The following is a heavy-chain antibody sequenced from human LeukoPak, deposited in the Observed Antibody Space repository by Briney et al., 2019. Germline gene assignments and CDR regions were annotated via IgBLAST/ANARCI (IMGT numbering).Heavy chain of an antibody. D-gene: IGHD6-19*01. Sequence: GGSLRLSCAASEFVFGDFYMSWVRQAPGKGLEWISYISSGGDTIYYADSVKGRLTISRDNAKNSLYLQMNSLRAEDTAVYYCAKRRDLIAVAGTWFDYWGQGTLVTVSS. CDR2: ISSGGDTI. CDR3: AKRRDLIAVAGTWFDY. CDR1: EFVFGDFY. J-gene: IGHJ4*02. V-gene: IGHV3-11*01.